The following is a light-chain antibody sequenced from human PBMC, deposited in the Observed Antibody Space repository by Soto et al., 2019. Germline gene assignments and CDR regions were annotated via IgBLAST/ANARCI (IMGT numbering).Light chain of an antibody. V-gene: IGLV2-14*03. Sequence: QSVLTQPASVSGSPGQSITISCTGTSSDVGGYNYVSWYQQHPGKAPKLIIYDVTNRPSGVSSRFSGSKSGNTASLTISGLRAEDEADYYCGSYAAITTLAVFGGGTKLTVL. J-gene: IGLJ2*01. CDR3: GSYAAITTLAV. CDR1: SSDVGGYNY. CDR2: DVT.